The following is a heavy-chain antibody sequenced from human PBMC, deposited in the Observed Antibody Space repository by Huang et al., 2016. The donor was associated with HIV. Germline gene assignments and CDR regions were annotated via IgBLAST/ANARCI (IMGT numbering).Heavy chain of an antibody. CDR3: ARDPLDIRRHFDF. CDR2: INGGNAET. D-gene: IGHD3-3*01. J-gene: IGHJ4*02. CDR1: GYTFSSHA. V-gene: IGHV1-3*01. Sequence: QVQLVQSGAEVKKPGTSVKVSCKTSGYTFSSHALHWLRQSPGQRPEWMGWINGGNAETKYSQKFPGRVTITSDTSANIGYMELNSLLSEDTAVYYCARDPLDIRRHFDFWGQGSLVTVSS.